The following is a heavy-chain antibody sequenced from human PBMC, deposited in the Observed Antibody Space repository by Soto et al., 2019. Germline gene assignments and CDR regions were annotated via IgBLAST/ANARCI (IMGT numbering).Heavy chain of an antibody. CDR1: GYTFTSYY. CDR3: ARVERGAGRCNALDI. D-gene: IGHD2-15*01. Sequence: ASVNVSCKASGYTFTSYYMHLVRQAPGQGLEWMGIINPSGGSTSYAQKFQGRVTMTTDTSTSTVYMELSSLRSEDTAVYYCARVERGAGRCNALDIWGQGTMVTVSS. CDR2: INPSGGST. J-gene: IGHJ3*02. V-gene: IGHV1-46*03.